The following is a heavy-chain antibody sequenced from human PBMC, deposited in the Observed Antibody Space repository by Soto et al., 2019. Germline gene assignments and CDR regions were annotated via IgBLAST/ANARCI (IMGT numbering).Heavy chain of an antibody. CDR3: ARVPSPFHYHYAMDL. D-gene: IGHD3-16*01. CDR2: IFSSGTT. CDR1: GDSISSGNKY. V-gene: IGHV4-30-4*01. J-gene: IGHJ6*02. Sequence: PSETLSLTCTVSGDSISSGNKYWSWIRQPPGKGLEWIGYIFSSGTTYYNPSLKSRLTMSLDASQNQFSLKLNSLTDADTAVYFCARVPSPFHYHYAMDLSGQGTILTGS.